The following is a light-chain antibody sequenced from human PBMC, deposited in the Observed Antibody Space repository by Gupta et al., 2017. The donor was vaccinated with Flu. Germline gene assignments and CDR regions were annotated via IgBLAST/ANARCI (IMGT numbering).Light chain of an antibody. J-gene: IGKJ1*01. CDR3: QEEDTTPRT. CDR1: QSGLYSSNNKNY. V-gene: IGKV4-1*01. Sequence: SLGERATINCKSSQSGLYSSNNKNYLAWYQQKPGQPPKLLIYWASTRESGVPDRFSGRGSGTDFTLSISSLQAEDVAVYYCQEEDTTPRTFGQGTKVEIK. CDR2: WAS.